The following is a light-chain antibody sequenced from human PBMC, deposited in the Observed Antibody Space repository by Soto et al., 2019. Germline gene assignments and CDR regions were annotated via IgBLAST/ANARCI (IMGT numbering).Light chain of an antibody. J-gene: IGLJ1*01. V-gene: IGLV2-14*01. CDR2: DVS. CDR3: SSYTSSSTYV. Sequence: QSALTQPASVSGSPGQSITISCTGTSSDVGGYNYVSWYQQHPGKAPKLMIYDVSNRPSGVSNRFSGSKSGNTASLTISGIQAEDEADYYSSSYTSSSTYVFGTGTKVTVL. CDR1: SSDVGGYNY.